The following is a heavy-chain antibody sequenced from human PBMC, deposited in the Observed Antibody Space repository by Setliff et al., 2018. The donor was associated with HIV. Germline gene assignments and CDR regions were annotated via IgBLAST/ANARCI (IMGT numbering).Heavy chain of an antibody. V-gene: IGHV4-59*01. CDR2: IYYSGST. CDR1: GGSISRYY. J-gene: IGHJ4*02. Sequence: TSETLSLTCTASGGSISRYYWSWIRQPPGKGLEWIGYIYYSGSTNYNPSLKSRVTISVDTSKNQFSLKLTSVTAADTAVYYCARGPSLQTTLFDYWGQGTLVTVSS. CDR3: ARGPSLQTTLFDY.